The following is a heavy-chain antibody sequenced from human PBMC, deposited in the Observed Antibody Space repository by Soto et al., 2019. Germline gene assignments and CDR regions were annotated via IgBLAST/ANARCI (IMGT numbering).Heavy chain of an antibody. CDR1: GFTVSTNY. Sequence: EVQLVETGGSLIQPGGSLRLSCAASGFTVSTNYMSWVRQAPGKGLEWVSVIYIGGGTYYADSVKGRFTISRDNSKNTLYIKMSSLRVADTALYYCARGYISSGDAFDIWGQGTMVTVSS. CDR2: IYIGGGT. J-gene: IGHJ3*02. V-gene: IGHV3-53*02. CDR3: ARGYISSGDAFDI. D-gene: IGHD6-6*01.